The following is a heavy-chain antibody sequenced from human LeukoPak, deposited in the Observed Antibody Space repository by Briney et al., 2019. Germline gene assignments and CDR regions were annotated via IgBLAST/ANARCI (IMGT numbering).Heavy chain of an antibody. CDR2: INHSGST. D-gene: IGHD3-22*01. J-gene: IGHJ4*02. Sequence: SETLSLTCTVSGGSISSFYWSWIRQPPGKGLEWIGEINHSGSTNYNPSLKSRVTISVDTSKNQFSLKLSSVTAADTAVYYCARGPGYYDSSGDFDYWGQGTLVTVSS. CDR1: GGSISSFY. CDR3: ARGPGYYDSSGDFDY. V-gene: IGHV4-34*01.